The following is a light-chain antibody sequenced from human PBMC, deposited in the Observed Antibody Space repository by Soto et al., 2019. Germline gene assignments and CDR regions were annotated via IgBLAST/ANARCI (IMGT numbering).Light chain of an antibody. J-gene: IGKJ2*01. CDR3: QQYGSSLHT. CDR2: ATS. Sequence: EIVLTQPPGTLSSSPGERATLSCRASPSISSRYLAWYQLKPGQAPRLLIYATSRSATGIPDRFSGSGSGTDFTLTISRLEPEDFAVYYCQQYGSSLHTFGQGTKLEIK. V-gene: IGKV3-20*01. CDR1: PSISSRY.